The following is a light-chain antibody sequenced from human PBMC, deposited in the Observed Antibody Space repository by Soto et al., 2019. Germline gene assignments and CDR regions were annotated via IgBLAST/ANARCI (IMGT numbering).Light chain of an antibody. J-gene: IGLJ2*01. CDR3: SSYTSSSTLV. CDR1: SSDVGGYNH. V-gene: IGLV2-14*01. Sequence: QSVLTQPASVSGSPGQSITISCTGSSSDVGGYNHVSWYQQHPGKAPKLMIYDVSNRPSGVSNRFSGSKSGNTASLTISGLQAEDEADHYCSSYTSSSTLVFGGGNKLTVL. CDR2: DVS.